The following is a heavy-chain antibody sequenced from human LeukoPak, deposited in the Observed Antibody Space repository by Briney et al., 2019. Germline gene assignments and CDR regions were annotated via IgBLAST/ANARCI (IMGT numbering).Heavy chain of an antibody. V-gene: IGHV2-5*01. D-gene: IGHD5-24*01. CDR1: GFSLSTSGVG. CDR3: AHSTGDGYNPLQYYFDY. CDR2: IYWNDDK. Sequence: SGPTLVKPTQTLTLTCTFSGFSLSTSGVGVGWIRQPPGKALEWLALIYWNDDKRYSPSLKSRLTITKDTSKNQVVLTMTNMDPVDTATYYCAHSTGDGYNPLQYYFDYWGQGTLVTVSS. J-gene: IGHJ4*02.